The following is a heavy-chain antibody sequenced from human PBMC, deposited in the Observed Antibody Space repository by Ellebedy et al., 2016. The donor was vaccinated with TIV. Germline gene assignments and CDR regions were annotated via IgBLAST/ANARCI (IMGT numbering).Heavy chain of an antibody. J-gene: IGHJ4*02. CDR2: INPSGGST. CDR1: GYTFTSYY. Sequence: ASVKVSCXASGYTFTSYYMHWVRQAPGQGLEWMGIINPSGGSTSYAQKFQGRVTITADESTSTAYMELSSLRSEDTAVYYCARPLGVTTGFDYWGQGTLVTVSS. V-gene: IGHV1-46*01. D-gene: IGHD3-22*01. CDR3: ARPLGVTTGFDY.